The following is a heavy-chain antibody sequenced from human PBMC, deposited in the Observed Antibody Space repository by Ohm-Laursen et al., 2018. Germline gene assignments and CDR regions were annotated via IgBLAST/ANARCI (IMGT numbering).Heavy chain of an antibody. V-gene: IGHV3-21*01. J-gene: IGHJ4*02. CDR1: GFTFSSYS. Sequence: SLRLSCAASGFTFSSYSMSWVRQAPGKGLEWVSSISSSSSYIYYADSVKGRFTISRDNAKNSLYLQMNSLRAEDTAVYYCARAGDCSGGSCYSDYWGQGTLVTVSS. D-gene: IGHD2-15*01. CDR3: ARAGDCSGGSCYSDY. CDR2: ISSSSSYI.